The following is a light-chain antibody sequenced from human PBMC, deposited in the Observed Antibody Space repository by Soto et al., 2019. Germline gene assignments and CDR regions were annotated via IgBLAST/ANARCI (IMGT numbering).Light chain of an antibody. CDR2: EVT. J-gene: IGLJ1*01. CDR1: SSDVGRYNY. CDR3: GSYTSTYVRI. V-gene: IGLV2-14*01. Sequence: QSVLTQPAAVSGSPGQSITTSCTGTSSDVGRYNYVSWYQQYPGRAPKLIIYEVTNRPSGVSDRFSGSKSGNVASLTISGLQAADEADYYCGSYTSTYVRIFGTATKVTVL.